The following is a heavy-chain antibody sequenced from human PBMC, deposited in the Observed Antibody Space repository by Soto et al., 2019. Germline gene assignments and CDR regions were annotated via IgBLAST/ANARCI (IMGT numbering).Heavy chain of an antibody. Sequence: EVQLLESGGGLVQPGGSLRLSCAASGFTFSSYAMSWVRQAPGKGLEWVSAISGSGGSTYYADPVKGRLTISRDNSNNALYLQMNCLRAEDTAVYYCAKDVYCSGGSCYGEGYDYWGQGTLVTVSS. V-gene: IGHV3-23*01. CDR2: ISGSGGST. CDR1: GFTFSSYA. J-gene: IGHJ4*02. CDR3: AKDVYCSGGSCYGEGYDY. D-gene: IGHD2-15*01.